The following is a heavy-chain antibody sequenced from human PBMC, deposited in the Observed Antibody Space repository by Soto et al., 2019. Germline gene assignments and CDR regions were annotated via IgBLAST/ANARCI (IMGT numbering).Heavy chain of an antibody. CDR3: ARRTGYSSSWRSFYFDY. D-gene: IGHD6-13*01. V-gene: IGHV4-39*01. J-gene: IGHJ4*02. Sequence: QLQLQESGPGLVKPSETLSLTCTVSGGSISSSSYYWGWIRQPPGKGLEWIGSIYYSGSTYYNPSLKSRVTISVDTSKNQFSLKLSSVTAADTAVYYCARRTGYSSSWRSFYFDYWGQGTLVTVSS. CDR1: GGSISSSSYY. CDR2: IYYSGST.